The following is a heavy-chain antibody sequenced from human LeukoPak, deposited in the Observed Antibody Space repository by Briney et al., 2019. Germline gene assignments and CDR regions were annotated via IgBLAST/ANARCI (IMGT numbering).Heavy chain of an antibody. CDR1: GFTFSSYE. CDR3: ARDYINGGHDY. J-gene: IGHJ4*02. CDR2: ISSSGSTI. Sequence: GGTLRLSCAASGFTFSSYEMNWVRQAPGKGLEWVSYISSSGSTIYYADSVKGRFTISRDNAKNSLYLQMNSLRAEDTAVYYCARDYINGGHDYWGQGTLVTVSS. V-gene: IGHV3-48*03. D-gene: IGHD3-10*01.